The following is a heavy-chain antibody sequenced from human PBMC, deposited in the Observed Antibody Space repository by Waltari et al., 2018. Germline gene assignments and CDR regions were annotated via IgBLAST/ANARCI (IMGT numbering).Heavy chain of an antibody. CDR3: ARISGPYYYGMDV. V-gene: IGHV4-39*01. CDR1: GDSFSRSNYY. CDR2: HYYNGNT. Sequence: QLQLLESGPGRVKPSETLSLSCPVPGDSFSRSNYYWGWIRQPPEQGLEWIGSHYYNGNTYYNPSLKSRVTISADMSKNQFTLKLSSVTAADTAVYYCARISGPYYYGMDVWGQGTTVTVSS. D-gene: IGHD6-19*01. J-gene: IGHJ6*02.